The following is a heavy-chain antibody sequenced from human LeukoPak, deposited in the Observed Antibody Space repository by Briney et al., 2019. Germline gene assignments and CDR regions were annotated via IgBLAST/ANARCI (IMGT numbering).Heavy chain of an antibody. D-gene: IGHD6-19*01. J-gene: IGHJ4*02. CDR2: INSDGSST. V-gene: IGHV3-74*01. CDR1: GSTFSSYW. Sequence: GASLRLSCAASGSTFSSYWMHWVRQAPGKGLVWVSSINSDGSSTRYADSVKGRFTISRDNAKNTLYLQMNSLRAEDTSLYYCASALQWLAPFDYWGQGTLVNVSS. CDR3: ASALQWLAPFDY.